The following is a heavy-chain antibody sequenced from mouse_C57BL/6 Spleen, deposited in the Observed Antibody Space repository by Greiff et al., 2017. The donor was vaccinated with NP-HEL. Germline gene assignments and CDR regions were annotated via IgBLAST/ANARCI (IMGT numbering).Heavy chain of an antibody. V-gene: IGHV1-69*01. J-gene: IGHJ3*01. CDR2: IDPSDSYT. D-gene: IGHD1-1*01. CDR1: GYTFTSYW. Sequence: VQLQQPGAELVMPGASVKLSCKASGYTFTSYWMHWVKQRPGQGLEWIGEIDPSDSYTNYNQKFKGKSTLTVDKSSSTAYMQLSSLTSEDSAVYYCATYGSSPWFAYWGQGTLDTVSA. CDR3: ATYGSSPWFAY.